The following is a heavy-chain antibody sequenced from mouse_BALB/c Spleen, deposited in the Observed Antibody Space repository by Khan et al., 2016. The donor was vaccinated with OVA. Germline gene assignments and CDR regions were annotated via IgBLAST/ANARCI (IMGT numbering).Heavy chain of an antibody. J-gene: IGHJ4*01. V-gene: IGHV2-3*01. CDR2: IWGDGST. Sequence: QVQLKESGPGLVAPSQSLSITCTVSGFSLTSYGVNRVRQPPGKDLEWLGVIWGDGSTNYHSTLMSRLSISKDNSQSQVFLKLSSLQTDDTATYFCAKWGTANYYAMDYWGQGTSVTVSS. CDR3: AKWGTANYYAMDY. CDR1: GFSLTSYG. D-gene: IGHD1-2*01.